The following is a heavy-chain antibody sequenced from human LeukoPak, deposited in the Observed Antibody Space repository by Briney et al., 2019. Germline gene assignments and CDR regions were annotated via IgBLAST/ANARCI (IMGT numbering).Heavy chain of an antibody. V-gene: IGHV3-48*01. CDR2: ITSSTSNI. Sequence: GGSLRLSCAASGFTFSTYSMNWVRQAPGKGLEWVSYITSSTSNIYYADSVKGRFTISRDNAKNSLYLQMNSLRAEDTGVYYCARVWGSYYMDVWGKGTTVTVSS. J-gene: IGHJ6*03. CDR1: GFTFSTYS. CDR3: ARVWGSYYMDV. D-gene: IGHD4/OR15-4a*01.